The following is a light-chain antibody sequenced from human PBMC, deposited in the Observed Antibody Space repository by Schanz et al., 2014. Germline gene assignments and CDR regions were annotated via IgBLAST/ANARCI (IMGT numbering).Light chain of an antibody. J-gene: IGLJ3*02. CDR2: EVT. CDR1: SSDIGGYNY. Sequence: QSALTQPPSASGSPGQSVTISCTGTSSDIGGYNYVSWYQQHPGEAPKLMLYEVTKRPSGVPDRFSGSKSGNTASLTISGLQAEDEADYYCCSYAGNYIRVFGGGTKLTVL. V-gene: IGLV2-8*01. CDR3: CSYAGNYIRV.